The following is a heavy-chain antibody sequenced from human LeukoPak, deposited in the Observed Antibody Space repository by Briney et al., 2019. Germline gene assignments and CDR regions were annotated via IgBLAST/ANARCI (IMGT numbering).Heavy chain of an antibody. CDR3: ASKKGRSNQFDY. V-gene: IGHV4-61*02. J-gene: IGHJ4*02. Sequence: SQTLSLTCTVSGGSISSGSYYWSWIRQPAGKGLEWIGRIYTSGSTNYNPSPKSRVTISVDTSKNQCTLKLSSVTAADTAVYDCASKKGRSNQFDYWGQGTLVTVSS. CDR2: IYTSGST. CDR1: GGSISSGSYY. D-gene: IGHD4-11*01.